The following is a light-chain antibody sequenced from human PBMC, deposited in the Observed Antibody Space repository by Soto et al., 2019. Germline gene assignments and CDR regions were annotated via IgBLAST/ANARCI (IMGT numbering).Light chain of an antibody. CDR2: RDN. Sequence: QSVLTQPPSASGTPGQRVTISCSGSSSNIGNNDVNWYQQLPGTAPKLLIYRDNQRPSGVPDRFSGSKSGTSASLAISGLQSEDEADYYCAARDDSLTDYLFGTGTKLTVL. CDR3: AARDDSLTDYL. CDR1: SSNIGNND. V-gene: IGLV1-44*01. J-gene: IGLJ1*01.